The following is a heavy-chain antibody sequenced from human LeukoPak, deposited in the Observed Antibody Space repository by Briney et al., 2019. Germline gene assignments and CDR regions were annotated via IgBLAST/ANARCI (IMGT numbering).Heavy chain of an antibody. CDR3: ASAGTSYGDQFFGY. CDR2: IKQGGSEQ. Sequence: GGSLRLSCAASGFTMSTYWMSWVRQAPGKGLEWVASIKQGGSEQHYVESVKGRFTISRDNVKNSPYLQMNSLRAEDTAVYYCASAGTSYGDQFFGYWGQGTLVTVSS. D-gene: IGHD4-17*01. V-gene: IGHV3-7*01. J-gene: IGHJ4*02. CDR1: GFTMSTYW.